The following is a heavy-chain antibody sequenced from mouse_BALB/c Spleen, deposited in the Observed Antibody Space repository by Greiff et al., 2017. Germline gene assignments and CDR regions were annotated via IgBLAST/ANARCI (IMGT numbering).Heavy chain of an antibody. J-gene: IGHJ4*01. D-gene: IGHD2-3*01. Sequence: QVHVKQSGPELVKPGASVKMSCKASGYTFTSYYIHWVKQRPGQGLEWIGWIYPGDGSTKYNEKFKGKTTLTADKSSSTAYMLLSSLTSEDSAIYFCARGSSIYDGYYAYAMDYWGQGTSVTVSS. CDR1: GYTFTSYY. V-gene: IGHV1S56*01. CDR2: IYPGDGST. CDR3: ARGSSIYDGYYAYAMDY.